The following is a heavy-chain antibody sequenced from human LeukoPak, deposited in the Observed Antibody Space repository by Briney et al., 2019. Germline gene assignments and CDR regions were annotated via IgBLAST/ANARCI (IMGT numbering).Heavy chain of an antibody. CDR2: IKQDGSDK. D-gene: IGHD2-15*01. CDR1: GFTFSSYW. CDR3: ARGCGGGSCYLSDY. J-gene: IGHJ4*02. Sequence: GGSLRLSCAASGFTFSSYWMSWVRQAPGKGLEWVANIKQDGSDKYYVDSVRGRFTISRDNAKNSLYLQMNSLRAEDTAVYYCARGCGGGSCYLSDYWGQGTLVTVSS. V-gene: IGHV3-7*02.